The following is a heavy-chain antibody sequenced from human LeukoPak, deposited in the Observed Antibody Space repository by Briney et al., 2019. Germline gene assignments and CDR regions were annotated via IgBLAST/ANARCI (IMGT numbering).Heavy chain of an antibody. V-gene: IGHV1-46*01. CDR1: GYTFTSYF. CDR2: INPSGGST. J-gene: IGHJ4*02. D-gene: IGHD5-24*01. CDR3: ARMPPGRNGYNNFDS. Sequence: ASVKVSCKASGYTFTSYFMHWVRQAPGQGLEWMGIINPSGGSTSYAQKFQGRVTMTRDTSTSTVYMEVSSLRSEDTAVYYCARMPPGRNGYNNFDSWGQGTLVTVSS.